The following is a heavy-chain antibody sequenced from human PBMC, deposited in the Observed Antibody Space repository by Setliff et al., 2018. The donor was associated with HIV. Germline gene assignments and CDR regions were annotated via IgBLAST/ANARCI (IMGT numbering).Heavy chain of an antibody. CDR3: TMKYYYSSGLSGDDAFDI. Sequence: GGSLRLSCAASGFTFSNAWLNWVRQAPGKGLEWLGRIKSELDGGTTDYAAPAKDRFTISRDDSRNTLYLQMNSLKTEDTAVYYCTMKYYYSSGLSGDDAFDIWGQGTMVTVSS. CDR1: GFTFSNAW. V-gene: IGHV3-15*01. CDR2: IKSELDGGTT. J-gene: IGHJ3*02. D-gene: IGHD3-10*01.